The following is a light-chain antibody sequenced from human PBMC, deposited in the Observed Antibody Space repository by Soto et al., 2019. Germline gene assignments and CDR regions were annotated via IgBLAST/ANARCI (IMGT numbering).Light chain of an antibody. CDR3: QQRSNGIT. Sequence: EIVLTQSLATLSLSPGERATLSCRASQSVSSYLAWYQQKPGQAPRLLIYDASNRATGIPARFSGSGSGTDFTLTISSLEPEDFAVYYCQQRSNGITFGQGTRLEIK. CDR2: DAS. V-gene: IGKV3-11*01. J-gene: IGKJ5*01. CDR1: QSVSSY.